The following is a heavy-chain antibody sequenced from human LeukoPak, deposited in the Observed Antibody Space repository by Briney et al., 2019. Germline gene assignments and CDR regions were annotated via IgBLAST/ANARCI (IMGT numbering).Heavy chain of an antibody. D-gene: IGHD1-1*01. CDR3: ARGRPSGTIDY. Sequence: SETLSLTCTVSGGAISGYYWSWIRQPPGKGLEWIGEIKHTGSTNYNPSLKSRVTISVDTSKNQFSLNLSSVTAADTAVYYCARGRPSGTIDYWGQGTLVTVSS. CDR1: GGAISGYY. J-gene: IGHJ4*02. V-gene: IGHV4-34*01. CDR2: IKHTGST.